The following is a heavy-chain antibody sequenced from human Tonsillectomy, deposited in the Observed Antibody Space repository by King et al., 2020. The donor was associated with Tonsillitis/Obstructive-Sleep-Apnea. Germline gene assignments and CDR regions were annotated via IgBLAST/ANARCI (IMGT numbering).Heavy chain of an antibody. Sequence: VQLVESGGGLVQPGGSLRLSCSASGFTFSSYWMYWVRQAPGKGLVWVSRINRTGSSISYADSVKGRFTISSDNAKNTLYVQMISLRVAYTTVYYCGKVKHSGNDDAVDIWGQGTMGTVSS. D-gene: IGHD5-12*01. CDR1: GFTFSSYW. J-gene: IGHJ3*02. V-gene: IGHV3-74*01. CDR3: GKVKHSGNDDAVDI. CDR2: INRTGSSI.